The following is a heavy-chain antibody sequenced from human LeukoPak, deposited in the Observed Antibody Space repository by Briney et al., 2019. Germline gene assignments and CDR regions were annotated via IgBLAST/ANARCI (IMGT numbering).Heavy chain of an antibody. CDR3: ARVMNGVATTFDY. J-gene: IGHJ4*02. CDR2: IYYSGSA. CDR1: GXSISTYW. D-gene: IGHD5-12*01. Sequence: PSETLSLTCTVSGXSISTYWWSWIRQPPGKGLEWIGNIYYSGSANYSPSLKSRVTISVDMSKNQLSLKLRSVSAADTAVYYCARVMNGVATTFDYWGQGTLVTVSS. V-gene: IGHV4-59*01.